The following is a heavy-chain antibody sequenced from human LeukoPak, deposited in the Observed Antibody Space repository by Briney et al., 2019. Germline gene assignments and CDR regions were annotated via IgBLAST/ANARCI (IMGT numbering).Heavy chain of an antibody. Sequence: AGESLRLSCAASGCTFDDYGMSWVRQAPGKGREWVSGINWNGGSTGYADSVKGRFTISQDNAKNSLYLQMNSLRAEDTALYYCARSKGAFDYWGQGTLVTVSS. V-gene: IGHV3-20*04. CDR1: GCTFDDYG. CDR2: INWNGGST. CDR3: ARSKGAFDY. D-gene: IGHD3-16*01. J-gene: IGHJ4*02.